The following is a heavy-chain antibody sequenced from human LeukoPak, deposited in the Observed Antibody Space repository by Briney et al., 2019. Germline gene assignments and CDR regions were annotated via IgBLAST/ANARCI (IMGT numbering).Heavy chain of an antibody. V-gene: IGHV4-30-4*01. Sequence: SQTLSLTCTGSGGSISSGDYYWSWIRQPPGKGLEWIAYMYYSGSTYYNPSLKSRVTMSADTSKNQLSLKLSSVTAADTAVYYCARPYYYDSRIDPWGQGILVTVSS. D-gene: IGHD3-22*01. CDR1: GGSISSGDYY. CDR3: ARPYYYDSRIDP. CDR2: MYYSGST. J-gene: IGHJ5*02.